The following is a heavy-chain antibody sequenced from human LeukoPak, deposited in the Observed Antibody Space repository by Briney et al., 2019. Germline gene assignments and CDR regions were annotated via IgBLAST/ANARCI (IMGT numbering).Heavy chain of an antibody. J-gene: IGHJ6*02. V-gene: IGHV4-59*01. CDR3: AREGSSSWPNYYYGMDV. CDR2: IYYSGST. CDR1: GGSISSYY. Sequence: SETLSLTCTVSGGSISSYYWSWVRQPPGKGLEWIGYIYYSGSTNYNPSLKSRVSISADTSKNQFSLKLGSVTAADTAVYYCAREGSSSWPNYYYGMDVWGQGTTVTVSS. D-gene: IGHD6-13*01.